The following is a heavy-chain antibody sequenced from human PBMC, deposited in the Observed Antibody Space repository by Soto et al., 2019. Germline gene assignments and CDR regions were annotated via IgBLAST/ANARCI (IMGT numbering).Heavy chain of an antibody. CDR2: IYHSGST. V-gene: IGHV4-30-2*01. CDR1: GGSIISGGYS. J-gene: IGHJ5*02. D-gene: IGHD2-15*01. CDR3: ARGTRYCSGGSCYSWFDP. Sequence: SETLSLTCAFSGGSIISGGYSWSWIRQPPGKGLEWIGYIYHSGSTYYNPSLKSRVTISVDRSKNQFSLKLSSVTAADTAVYYCARGTRYCSGGSCYSWFDPWGQGTLVTVSS.